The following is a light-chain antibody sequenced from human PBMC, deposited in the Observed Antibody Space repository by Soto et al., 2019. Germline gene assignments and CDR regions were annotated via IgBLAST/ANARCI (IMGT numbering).Light chain of an antibody. CDR2: GAS. CDR1: QTFSSNY. J-gene: IGKJ2*01. Sequence: EIVLTQSPDTLSLSPGETATLSCRASQTFSSNYLAWYQQRPGQAPRLLIYGASSRATGIPDRFSGSGSGTDFTLTISRLEPEDFAVYYCQKYGSSPPYTFGQGTKLEIK. CDR3: QKYGSSPPYT. V-gene: IGKV3-20*01.